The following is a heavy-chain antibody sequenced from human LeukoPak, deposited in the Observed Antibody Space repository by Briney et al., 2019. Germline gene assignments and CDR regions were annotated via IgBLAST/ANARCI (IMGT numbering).Heavy chain of an antibody. CDR3: ARPHSYGNYYYMDV. V-gene: IGHV1-18*01. D-gene: IGHD5-18*01. Sequence: GASVKVSCKTSGYTFTSYGISWVRQAPGQGLEWMGWISAYNGNTNYAQKLQGRVTMTTDTSTSTAYMELRSLRSDDTAVYYCARPHSYGNYYYMDVWGKGTTVTISS. CDR1: GYTFTSYG. CDR2: ISAYNGNT. J-gene: IGHJ6*03.